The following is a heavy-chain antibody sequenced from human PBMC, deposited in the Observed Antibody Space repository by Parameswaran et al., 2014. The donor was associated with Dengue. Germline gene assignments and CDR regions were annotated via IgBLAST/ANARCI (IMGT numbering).Heavy chain of an antibody. J-gene: IGHJ4*02. CDR1: GFTFGDYA. D-gene: IGHD4-23*01. V-gene: IGHV3-49*03. CDR3: TSGRGVVTPPFGY. Sequence: GSLRLSCTASGFTFGDYAMSWFRQAPGKGLEWVGFIRSKAYGGTTEYAASVKGRFTISRDDSKSIAYLQMNSLKTEDTAVYYCTSGRGVVTPPFGYWGQGTLVTVSS. CDR2: IRSKAYGGTT.